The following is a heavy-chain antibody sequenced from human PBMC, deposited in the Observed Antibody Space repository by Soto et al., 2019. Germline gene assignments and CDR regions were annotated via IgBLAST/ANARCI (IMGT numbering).Heavy chain of an antibody. CDR3: ARRVEEYYYYYYYMDV. Sequence: SETLSLTCAVYGGSFSGYYWSWIRQPPGKGLEWIGEINHSGSTNYNPSLKSRVTISVDTSKNQFSLKLSSVTAADTAVYYCARRVEEYYYYYYYMDVWGKRTTVTVSS. D-gene: IGHD1-1*01. V-gene: IGHV4-34*01. J-gene: IGHJ6*03. CDR2: INHSGST. CDR1: GGSFSGYY.